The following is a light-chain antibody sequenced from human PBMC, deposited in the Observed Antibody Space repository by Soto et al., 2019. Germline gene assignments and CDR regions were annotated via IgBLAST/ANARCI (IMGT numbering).Light chain of an antibody. J-gene: IGKJ1*01. CDR3: MQGTHWPPA. Sequence: DVVLTQSPLSLPVTLGQPASISCRSSQSLVYNDGNIYLNWFQQRPGQSPRRLIYKVSNRDSGVPDRFSGSGSGTDFTLQISRVEAEDVGVYYCMQGTHWPPAFGQGTKVDIK. CDR1: QSLVYNDGNIY. V-gene: IGKV2-30*01. CDR2: KVS.